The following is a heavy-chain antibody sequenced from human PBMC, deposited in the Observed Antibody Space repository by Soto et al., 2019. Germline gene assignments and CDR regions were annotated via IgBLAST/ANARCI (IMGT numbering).Heavy chain of an antibody. J-gene: IGHJ4*02. V-gene: IGHV1-18*01. Sequence: ASLKVSWKASGYTISSYAVTWVRQAPGQGLEWMAWISAYSGNTNYAQKFQGRVTMTTDTSTSTAYMELRSLSSDDTAVYYCARDSPASDYWGQGTLVTVSS. CDR2: ISAYSGNT. CDR3: ARDSPASDY. CDR1: GYTISSYA.